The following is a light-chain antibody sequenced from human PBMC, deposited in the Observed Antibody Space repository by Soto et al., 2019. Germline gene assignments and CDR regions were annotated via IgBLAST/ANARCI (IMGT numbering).Light chain of an antibody. V-gene: IGKV1-17*01. CDR3: LHQKSYIALS. CDR2: GAS. CDR1: QSIRND. J-gene: IGKJ4*01. Sequence: DIQMTQSPSSLSASVGDRVTITCRTSQSIRNDLGWYQQKPGKAPKRLLYGASALQSGVPSRFSGSGSGTEFTLTISSLQPEDFATYSCLHQKSYIALSSGGGTTVEIK.